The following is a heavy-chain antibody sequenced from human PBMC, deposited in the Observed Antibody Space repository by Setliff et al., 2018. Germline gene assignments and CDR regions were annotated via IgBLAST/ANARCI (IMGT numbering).Heavy chain of an antibody. J-gene: IGHJ1*01. CDR3: ARNIMIFGVVNTAEYFQH. D-gene: IGHD3-3*01. Sequence: ASVKVSCKATGYTLSRHYGITWVRQAPGQGLEWMGWINNYNFNTNYAQKFQGRVTMTTDTSTSTAYMGLRSLRSDDTAVYYCARNIMIFGVVNTAEYFQHWGQGTLVTVSS. CDR1: GYTLSRHYG. V-gene: IGHV1-18*01. CDR2: INNYNFNT.